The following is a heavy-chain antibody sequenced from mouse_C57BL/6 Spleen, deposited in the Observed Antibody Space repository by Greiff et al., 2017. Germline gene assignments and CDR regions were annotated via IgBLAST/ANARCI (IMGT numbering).Heavy chain of an antibody. D-gene: IGHD3-1*01. CDR3: ARPGFYAMDY. V-gene: IGHV5-17*01. Sequence: EVKLVESGGGLVKPGGSLKLSCAASGFTFSDYGMHWVRQAPEKGLEWVAYISSGSSTIYYADTVKGRFTISRDNAKNTLFLQMTSLRSEDTAMYYCARPGFYAMDYWGQGPSVTVAS. CDR1: GFTFSDYG. CDR2: ISSGSSTI. J-gene: IGHJ4*01.